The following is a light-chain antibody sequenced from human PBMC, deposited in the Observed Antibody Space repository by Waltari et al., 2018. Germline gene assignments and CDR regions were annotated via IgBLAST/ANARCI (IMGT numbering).Light chain of an antibody. Sequence: QSVLTQPPSVSGAPGQRITISCTGTSPNIRAGYAVHWYLQLPGTAPKLLILGNNNRPSGVPDRFSASKSDTSASLAITGLQAEDEADYYCQSYDSSLSGVLFGGGTKLTVL. CDR1: SPNIRAGYA. J-gene: IGLJ2*01. CDR3: QSYDSSLSGVL. CDR2: GNN. V-gene: IGLV1-40*01.